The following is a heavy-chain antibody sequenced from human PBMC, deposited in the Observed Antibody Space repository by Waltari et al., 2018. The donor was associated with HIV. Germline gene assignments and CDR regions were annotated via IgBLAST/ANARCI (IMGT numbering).Heavy chain of an antibody. CDR1: GGSFSGYY. Sequence: QVQLQQWGAGLLKPSETLSLTCAVYGGSFSGYYWSWIRQPPGQGLEWIGEINHSGSTNYNPSHKSRVTISVDTSKNQFSLKLSSVTAADTAVYYCARGRYYYDSSDTGRYYFDYWGQGTLVTVSS. CDR2: INHSGST. V-gene: IGHV4-34*01. J-gene: IGHJ4*02. D-gene: IGHD3-22*01. CDR3: ARGRYYYDSSDTGRYYFDY.